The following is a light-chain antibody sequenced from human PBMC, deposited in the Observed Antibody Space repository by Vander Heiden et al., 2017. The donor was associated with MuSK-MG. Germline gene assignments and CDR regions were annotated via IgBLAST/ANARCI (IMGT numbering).Light chain of an antibody. CDR2: GAS. CDR1: QSVISK. CDR3: QQNKSWSLS. J-gene: IGKJ1*01. V-gene: IGKV3-15*01. Sequence: EIVMTHSPATLSVSPVVGATLSCRASQSVISKLAWYQQKHGQAPRLLIYGASTRATGIPARFSGSGSGTEFTLTISSLQSEDFAVYYCQQNKSWSLSFGQGTKVXIK.